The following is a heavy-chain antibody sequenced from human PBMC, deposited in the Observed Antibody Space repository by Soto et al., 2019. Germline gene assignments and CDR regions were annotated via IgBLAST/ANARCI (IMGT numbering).Heavy chain of an antibody. CDR3: ARVFDADYYYGMDV. CDR1: GYTFTSYA. CDR2: INAGNGNT. V-gene: IGHV1-3*01. D-gene: IGHD3-3*01. Sequence: ASVKVSCKASGYTFTSYAMHWVRQAPGQRLEWMGWINAGNGNTKYSQKSQGRVTITRDTSASTAYMELSSLRSEDTAVYYCARVFDADYYYGMDVWGQGTTVTVSS. J-gene: IGHJ6*02.